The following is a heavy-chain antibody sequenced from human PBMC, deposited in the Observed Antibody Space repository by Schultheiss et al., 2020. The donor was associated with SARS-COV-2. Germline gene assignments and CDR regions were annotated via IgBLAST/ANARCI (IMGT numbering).Heavy chain of an antibody. J-gene: IGHJ5*02. CDR2: ISSSSSYI. CDR1: GFTFSSYS. D-gene: IGHD3-22*01. Sequence: GGSLRLSCAASGFTFSSYSMNWVRQAPGKGLEWVSSISSSSSYIYYADSVKGRFTISRDNAKNSLYLQMNSLRAEDTAVYYCARAARGYLHYNWFDPWGQGTLVTVSS. CDR3: ARAARGYLHYNWFDP. V-gene: IGHV3-21*01.